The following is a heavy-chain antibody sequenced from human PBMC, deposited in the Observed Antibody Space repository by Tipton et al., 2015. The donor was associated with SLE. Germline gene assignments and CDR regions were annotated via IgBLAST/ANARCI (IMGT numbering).Heavy chain of an antibody. CDR1: GFMFNSYA. V-gene: IGHV3-30*19. Sequence: SLRLSCAASGFMFNSYAMHWVRQAPGKGLEWVAATWYDGSNEMYADSVKGRFTISRDNSKNMLYLQMNSLRPEDTAVYFCARRITLDYWGQGTLVTVSS. J-gene: IGHJ4*02. D-gene: IGHD3-16*01. CDR3: ARRITLDY. CDR2: TWYDGSNE.